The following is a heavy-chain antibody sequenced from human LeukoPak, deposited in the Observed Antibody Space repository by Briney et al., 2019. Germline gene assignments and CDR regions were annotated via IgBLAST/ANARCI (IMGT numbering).Heavy chain of an antibody. J-gene: IGHJ1*01. CDR3: ARETDYDSSGYWYLH. CDR1: GGSISSGGYY. V-gene: IGHV4-31*03. Sequence: SETLSLTCTVSGGSISSGGYYWSWIRQHPGKGLEWIGYIYYSGSTYYNPSLKSRVTISIDTSKNQFSLKLSSVTAADTAVYYCARETDYDSSGYWYLHWGQGTLVTVSS. CDR2: IYYSGST. D-gene: IGHD3-22*01.